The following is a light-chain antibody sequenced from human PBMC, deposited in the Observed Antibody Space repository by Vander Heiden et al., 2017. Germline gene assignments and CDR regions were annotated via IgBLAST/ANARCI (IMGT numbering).Light chain of an antibody. CDR1: QDISNY. V-gene: IGKV1-33*01. Sequence: DIQMTQYPSSLSASVGDRVTITCQASQDISNYLNWYQQKPWKAPKLLIYDASNLETGVPSRFSGSGSGTDFTFTISSRHPEDIATYYCQQDDNLPGYTFGQGTKLEIK. CDR2: DAS. J-gene: IGKJ2*01. CDR3: QQDDNLPGYT.